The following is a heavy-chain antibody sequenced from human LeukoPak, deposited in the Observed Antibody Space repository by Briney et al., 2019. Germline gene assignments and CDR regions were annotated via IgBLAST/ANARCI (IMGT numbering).Heavy chain of an antibody. CDR1: GGSFSGYY. V-gene: IGHV4-34*01. D-gene: IGHD6-19*01. CDR3: ARVGVVAVALDY. Sequence: PSETLSLTCAVYGGSFSGYYWSWIRQPPGKGLEWIGKINDSGSTNYSPSHKSRVTISVDTSKKQFSLKLSSVTAADTAVYYCARVGVVAVALDYWGQGTLVTVSS. J-gene: IGHJ4*02. CDR2: INDSGST.